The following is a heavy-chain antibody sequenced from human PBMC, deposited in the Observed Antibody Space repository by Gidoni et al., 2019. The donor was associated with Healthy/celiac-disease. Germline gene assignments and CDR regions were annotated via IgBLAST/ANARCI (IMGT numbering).Heavy chain of an antibody. CDR3: GRGLTTGTT. CDR1: GGSISSSSYY. J-gene: IGHJ5*02. Sequence: QLQLQESGPGLVKPSETLSRTCTVSGGSISSSSYYWGWIRQPPGKGLEWIGSIYYGGFTYYNAALKSQVTISVDTPKNQFSLKLSSGTAADTAVYYCGRGLTTGTTWGQGTLVTVSS. D-gene: IGHD4-17*01. V-gene: IGHV4-39*01. CDR2: IYYGGFT.